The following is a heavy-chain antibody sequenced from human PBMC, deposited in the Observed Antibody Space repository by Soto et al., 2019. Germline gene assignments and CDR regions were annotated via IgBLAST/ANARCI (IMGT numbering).Heavy chain of an antibody. Sequence: GASVKVSCKASGGTFSSYAISWVRQAPGQGLEWMGGIIPIFGTANYAQKFQGRVTITADESTSTAYMELSSLRSEDTAVYYCARDGAAALTRGMDVWGQGTTVTVSS. D-gene: IGHD6-13*01. J-gene: IGHJ6*02. CDR2: IIPIFGTA. CDR3: ARDGAAALTRGMDV. V-gene: IGHV1-69*13. CDR1: GGTFSSYA.